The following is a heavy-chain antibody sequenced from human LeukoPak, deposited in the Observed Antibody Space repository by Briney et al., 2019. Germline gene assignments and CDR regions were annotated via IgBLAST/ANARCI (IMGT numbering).Heavy chain of an antibody. CDR3: ARIGYCSSTSCRDALDI. CDR2: IKQDGSEK. V-gene: IGHV3-7*01. J-gene: IGHJ3*02. Sequence: GGSLRLSCAASGFTFSSYWMSWVRQAPGKGLEWVANIKQDGSEKYYVDSVKGRFTISRDNAKNSLYLQMNSLRAEDTAVYYCARIGYCSSTSCRDALDIWGQGTMVTVSS. CDR1: GFTFSSYW. D-gene: IGHD2-2*01.